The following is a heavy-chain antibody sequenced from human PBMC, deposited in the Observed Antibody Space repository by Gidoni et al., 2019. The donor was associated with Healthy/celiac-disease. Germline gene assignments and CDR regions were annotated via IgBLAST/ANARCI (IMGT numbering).Heavy chain of an antibody. CDR1: GGSFSGSY. CDR3: ASKPKVVVVAASRDWFDP. CDR2: INHSGST. V-gene: IGHV4-34*01. J-gene: IGHJ5*02. Sequence: QVQLQQWGAGLLKPSETLSLTCAVYGGSFSGSYWSWIRQPPGKGLEWIGEINHSGSTNYNPSLKSRVTISVDTSKNQFSLKLSSVTAADTAVYYCASKPKVVVVAASRDWFDPWGQGTLVTVSS. D-gene: IGHD2-15*01.